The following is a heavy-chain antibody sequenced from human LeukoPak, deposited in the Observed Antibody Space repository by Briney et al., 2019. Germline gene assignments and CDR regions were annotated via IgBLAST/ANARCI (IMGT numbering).Heavy chain of an antibody. D-gene: IGHD6-19*01. CDR2: INHSGST. Sequence: PSETLSLTCAVYGGSFSGYYWSWIRQPPGKGLEWIGEINHSGSTDYNPSLKSRVTISVDTSKNQFSLKLSSATAADTAVYYCARGLAVAGTEDAFDIWGQGTMVTVSS. CDR1: GGSFSGYY. CDR3: ARGLAVAGTEDAFDI. J-gene: IGHJ3*02. V-gene: IGHV4-34*01.